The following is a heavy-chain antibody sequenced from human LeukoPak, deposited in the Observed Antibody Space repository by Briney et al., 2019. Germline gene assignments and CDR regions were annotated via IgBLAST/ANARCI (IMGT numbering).Heavy chain of an antibody. CDR3: AGRVLGKPQGH. D-gene: IGHD3-16*01. CDR2: ICHSGST. J-gene: IGHJ4*02. V-gene: IGHV4-34*01. CDR1: LGSFSGYY. Sequence: SETLSLTCAVYLGSFSGYYWSWIRQPPGRGLEWIGEICHSGSTNYKPCLKSRVTILVDTPKLQFSLKLRSVSAADTGTYYCAGRVLGKPQGHWGQGTLVNGSS.